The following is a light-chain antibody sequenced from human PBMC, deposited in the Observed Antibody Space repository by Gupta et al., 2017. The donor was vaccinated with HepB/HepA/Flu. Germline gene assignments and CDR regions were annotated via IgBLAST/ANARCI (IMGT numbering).Light chain of an antibody. CDR3: QQYNKWPPRT. J-gene: IGKJ4*02. V-gene: IGKV3-15*01. CDR2: GAS. Sequence: EIVITPPPANLSVSPGERATLSCRASQSISNNLTWYQQNPGQAPRLLIYGASTRATGIPPRFTGSGSGTEFTLTISSLQSEDFALYYCQQYNKWPPRTFGGGTKVEIK. CDR1: QSISNN.